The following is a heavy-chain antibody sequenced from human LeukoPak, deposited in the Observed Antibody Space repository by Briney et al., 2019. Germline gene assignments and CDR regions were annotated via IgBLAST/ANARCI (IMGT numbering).Heavy chain of an antibody. V-gene: IGHV1-2*02. CDR2: INPNSGGT. J-gene: IGHJ6*03. Sequence: ASVKVSCKASGYTFTGYYMHWVRQAPGQGLEWMGWINPNSGGTNYAQKFQGRVTMTRDTSISTAYMELSRLRSDDTAVYYCARDVLPRYFDWAPRYYYYYMDVWGKGTTVTISS. D-gene: IGHD3-9*01. CDR3: ARDVLPRYFDWAPRYYYYYMDV. CDR1: GYTFTGYY.